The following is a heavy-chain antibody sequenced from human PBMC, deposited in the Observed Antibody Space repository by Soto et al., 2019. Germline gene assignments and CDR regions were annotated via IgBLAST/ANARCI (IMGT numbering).Heavy chain of an antibody. CDR1: GGSISSCY. D-gene: IGHD3-22*01. CDR3: ARGYYDTTGYSLDP. J-gene: IGHJ5*02. Sequence: SETLSLTCTVSGGSISSCYWNWIRQSPGKGLEWIGYIYYESANYNPSLSSRLIILVDTSKNQISLRLSSVTAADTAVYYCARGYYDTTGYSLDPWGQGTLVTVSS. V-gene: IGHV4-59*01. CDR2: IYYESA.